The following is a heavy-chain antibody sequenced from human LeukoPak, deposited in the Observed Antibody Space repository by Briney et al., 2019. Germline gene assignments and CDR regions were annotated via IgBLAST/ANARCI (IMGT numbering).Heavy chain of an antibody. D-gene: IGHD1-26*01. V-gene: IGHV1-69*05. CDR3: ARDTGIVGATEY. J-gene: IGHJ4*02. CDR1: GGTFSSYA. Sequence: ASVEVSYKAFGGTFSSYAIRWGRQAPGQGVERMGGIIPIFGTANYAQKFQGRVTITTDESTSTAYMELSSLRSEDTAVYYCARDTGIVGATEYWGQGTLVTVSS. CDR2: IIPIFGTA.